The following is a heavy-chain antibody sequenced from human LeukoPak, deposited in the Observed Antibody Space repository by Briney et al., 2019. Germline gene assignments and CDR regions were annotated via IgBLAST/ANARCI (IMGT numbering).Heavy chain of an antibody. J-gene: IGHJ5*02. CDR1: GFTFSSYA. CDR3: ARGSSDWFDP. D-gene: IGHD1-26*01. V-gene: IGHV3-30-3*01. CDR2: ISYDGSNK. Sequence: PGGSLRLSCAASGFTFSSYAMHWVRQAPGKGLEWVAVISYDGSNKYYADSVKGRFTISRDNSKNTLYLQMNSLRAEDTAVYYCARGSSDWFDPWGQGTLVTVSS.